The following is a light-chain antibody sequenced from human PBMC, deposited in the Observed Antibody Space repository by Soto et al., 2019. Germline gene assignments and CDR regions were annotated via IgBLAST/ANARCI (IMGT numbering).Light chain of an antibody. CDR1: SSNIGAGYD. Sequence: QSVLTQPSSVSGAPGQRVTISCTGSSSNIGAGYDLHWYQQLPGTAPKLLIYRNNNRPSGVPDRFSGSKSGTSASLAITGLQAEDEADYYCQSYDSSLSGYVFGTGTKVTVL. CDR2: RNN. CDR3: QSYDSSLSGYV. J-gene: IGLJ1*01. V-gene: IGLV1-40*01.